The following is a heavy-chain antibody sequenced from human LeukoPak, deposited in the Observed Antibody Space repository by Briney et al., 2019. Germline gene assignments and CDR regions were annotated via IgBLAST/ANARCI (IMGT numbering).Heavy chain of an antibody. CDR1: GGSFSGYY. J-gene: IGHJ3*02. Sequence: SVTLSLTCAVYGGSFSGYYWSWIRQPPGKGLEWIGEINHSGSTNYNPSLKSRVTISVDTSKNQFSLKLSSVTAADTAVYYCARVSSMVRGIRGAFDIWGQGTMVTVSS. D-gene: IGHD3-10*01. V-gene: IGHV4-34*01. CDR3: ARVSSMVRGIRGAFDI. CDR2: INHSGST.